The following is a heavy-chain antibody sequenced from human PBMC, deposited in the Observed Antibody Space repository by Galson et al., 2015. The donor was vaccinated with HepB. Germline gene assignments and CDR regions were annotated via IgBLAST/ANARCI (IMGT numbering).Heavy chain of an antibody. CDR2: INTNTGNP. CDR1: GSTFTSYA. CDR3: ARGKQQLVRGSYNWFDP. J-gene: IGHJ5*02. D-gene: IGHD6-13*01. Sequence: SVKVSCKASGSTFTSYAMNWVRQAPGQGLEWMGWINTNTGNPTYAQGFTGRFVFSLDTSVSTAYLQISSLKAEDTAVYYWARGKQQLVRGSYNWFDPWGQGALVTVSS. V-gene: IGHV7-4-1*02.